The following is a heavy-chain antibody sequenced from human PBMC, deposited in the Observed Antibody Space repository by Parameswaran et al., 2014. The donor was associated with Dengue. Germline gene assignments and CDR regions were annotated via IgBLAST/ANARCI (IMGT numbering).Heavy chain of an antibody. Sequence: AISSARWIRQPPGKGLEWIGYIYYSGSTNYNPSLKSRVTISVDTSKNQFSLKLSSVTAADTAVYYCARTVGYSSGLGSFDPWGQGTLVTVSS. CDR1: AISSA. CDR2: IYYSGST. J-gene: IGHJ5*02. V-gene: IGHV4-59*01. CDR3: ARTVGYSSGLGSFDP. D-gene: IGHD6-19*01.